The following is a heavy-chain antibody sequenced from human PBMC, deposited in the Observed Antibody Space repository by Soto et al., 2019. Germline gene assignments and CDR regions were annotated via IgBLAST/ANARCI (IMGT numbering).Heavy chain of an antibody. CDR2: INPSGGST. CDR1: GYTFTSYY. D-gene: IGHD6-19*01. CDR3: ARDHSSGWYLKGYDY. J-gene: IGHJ4*02. V-gene: IGHV1-46*01. Sequence: ASVKVSCKASGYTFTSYYMHWVRQAPGQGLEWMGIINPSGGSTSYAQKFQSRVTMTRDTSTSTVYMELSSLRSEDTAAYYCARDHSSGWYLKGYDYWGQGTLVTVSS.